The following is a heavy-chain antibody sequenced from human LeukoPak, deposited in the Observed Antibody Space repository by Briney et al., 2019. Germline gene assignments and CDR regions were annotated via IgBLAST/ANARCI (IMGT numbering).Heavy chain of an antibody. CDR2: ISTSGST. CDR3: AREGGYSYGDAPLHFDY. D-gene: IGHD5-18*01. V-gene: IGHV4-61*02. J-gene: IGHJ4*02. Sequence: PSQTLSLTCTVSGGCISSGSYYWSWIRQPAGKGIEWIGRISTSGSTNYNPSLKSRVTISVDTSKNQFSLNLSSVTAADTAVYYCAREGGYSYGDAPLHFDYWGQGTLVTVSS. CDR1: GGCISSGSYY.